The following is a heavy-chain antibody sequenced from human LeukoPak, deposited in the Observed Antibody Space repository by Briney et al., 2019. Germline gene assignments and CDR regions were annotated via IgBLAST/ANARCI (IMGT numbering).Heavy chain of an antibody. CDR2: IYHSGST. J-gene: IGHJ4*02. D-gene: IGHD1-26*01. V-gene: IGHV4-38-2*02. Sequence: SETLSLTCTVSGYSISSGYYWGWIRQPPGKGLEWIGEIYHSGSTNYNPSLKSRVTISVDKSKNQFSLKLSSVTAADTAVYYCARVTKVGACDYWGQGTLVTVSS. CDR1: GYSISSGYY. CDR3: ARVTKVGACDY.